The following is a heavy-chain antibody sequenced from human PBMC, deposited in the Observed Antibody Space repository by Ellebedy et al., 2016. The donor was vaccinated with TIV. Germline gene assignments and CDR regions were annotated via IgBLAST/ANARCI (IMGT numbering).Heavy chain of an antibody. Sequence: ASVKVSCXASGYTFTNYALHWVRQAPGQRLEWLGWINVGNGNAKYSQKFQGRVTISRDTSANTAYMEMSSLRSNDTAVYYCATGPNSYSGGTGSWGQGTLVNVSS. D-gene: IGHD1-26*01. CDR1: GYTFTNYA. V-gene: IGHV1-3*01. J-gene: IGHJ5*01. CDR3: ATGPNSYSGGTGS. CDR2: INVGNGNA.